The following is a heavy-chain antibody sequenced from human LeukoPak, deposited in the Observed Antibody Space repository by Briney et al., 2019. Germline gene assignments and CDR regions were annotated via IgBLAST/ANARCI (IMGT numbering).Heavy chain of an antibody. D-gene: IGHD3-22*01. Sequence: PGGSLTLSCAASGFTFSGSAMHGVRQAPGKGLEGVGRIRSKANSYETAHAASGKGRFTIAREDAKNTAYVEMDSLKTEDTAVYYCTRPIGRDYYDSSGYSEVDYWGQGTLVTVSS. CDR2: IRSKANSYET. CDR1: GFTFSGSA. CDR3: TRPIGRDYYDSSGYSEVDY. J-gene: IGHJ4*02. V-gene: IGHV3-73*01.